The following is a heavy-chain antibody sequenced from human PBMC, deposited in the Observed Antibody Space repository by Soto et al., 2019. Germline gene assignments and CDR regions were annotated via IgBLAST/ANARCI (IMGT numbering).Heavy chain of an antibody. J-gene: IGHJ4*02. V-gene: IGHV3-30-3*01. CDR2: ISYDGSNK. Sequence: QVQLVESGGGVVQPGRSLRLSCAASGFTFSSYAMHWVRQAPGKGLEWVAVISYDGSNKYYADSVKGRFTISRDNSKNTLYLQMNILSAEDTAVYYCATRSGRYRGYDFDYWVQGTLVTVS. CDR3: ATRSGRYRGYDFDY. D-gene: IGHD5-12*01. CDR1: GFTFSSYA.